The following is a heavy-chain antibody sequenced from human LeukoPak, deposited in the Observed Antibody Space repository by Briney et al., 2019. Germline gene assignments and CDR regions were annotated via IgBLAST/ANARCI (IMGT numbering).Heavy chain of an antibody. D-gene: IGHD6-6*01. J-gene: IGHJ4*02. CDR2: IYDSGST. Sequence: PSETLSLTCTVSGDSVSSGSYYWSWIRQPPGKGLEWIGYIYDSGSTNYNPSLKSRVTISVDTSKNQFSLKLSSVTAADTAVYYCARLGSSRANYFDYWGQGTLVTVSS. V-gene: IGHV4-61*01. CDR1: GDSVSSGSYY. CDR3: ARLGSSRANYFDY.